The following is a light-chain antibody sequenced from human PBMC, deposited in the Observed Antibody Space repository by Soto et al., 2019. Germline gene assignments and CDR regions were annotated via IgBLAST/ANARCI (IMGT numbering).Light chain of an antibody. J-gene: IGLJ1*01. CDR3: CSYEGGYTVV. CDR1: SSDVGRYNY. Sequence: QSVLTQPRSVSGSPGQSVTISCTGTSSDVGRYNYVSWYQQHPGKAPKLIIYDVTKRPSGVPDRFSGSKSGNTASLTISGLQAEDEVDYYCCSYEGGYTVVFGTGTKVTVL. CDR2: DVT. V-gene: IGLV2-11*01.